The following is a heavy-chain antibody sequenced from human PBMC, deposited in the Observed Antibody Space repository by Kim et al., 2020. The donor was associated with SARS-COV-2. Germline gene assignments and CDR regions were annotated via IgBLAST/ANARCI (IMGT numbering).Heavy chain of an antibody. V-gene: IGHV4-59*13. J-gene: IGHJ5*02. CDR1: GGSISRFY. CDR3: ARGWGSGWYYWFDP. CDR2: VYYSGSS. Sequence: SETLSLTCSVSGGSISRFYWTWIRQPPGKGLEWSGYVYYSGSSNYNPSLKSRVTISVDTSSNQYSLKLSSVTAADTAVYYCARGWGSGWYYWFDPWGQGTLVTVSS. D-gene: IGHD6-19*01.